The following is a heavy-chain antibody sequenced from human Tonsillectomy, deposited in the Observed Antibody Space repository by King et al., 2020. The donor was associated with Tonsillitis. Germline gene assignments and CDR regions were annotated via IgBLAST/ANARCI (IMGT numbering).Heavy chain of an antibody. CDR2: ISAYNGNT. J-gene: IGHJ3*02. Sequence: VQLVESGAEVKKPGASVKVSCKASGYTFTSYGISWVRQAPGQGLEWMGWISAYNGNTNYAQKLQGRVTMTTDTSTSTAYMELRSLRSDDTAVYYCARAEVAPISAAHSCSWYSLDAFDIWAQGTMVTVSS. CDR1: GYTFTSYG. V-gene: IGHV1-18*01. CDR3: ARAEVAPISAAHSCSWYSLDAFDI. D-gene: IGHD6-13*01.